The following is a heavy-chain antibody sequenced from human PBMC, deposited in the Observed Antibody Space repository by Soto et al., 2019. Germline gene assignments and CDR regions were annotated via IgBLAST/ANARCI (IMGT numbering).Heavy chain of an antibody. Sequence: GGSLRLSCAASGFTFSSYGMHWVRQAPGKGLEWVAVIWYDGSNKYYADSVKGRFTISRDNSKNTLYLQMNSLRAEDTAVYYCARGHCSSTSCTRPIGRGWYLFDYWGQGTLVTVSS. CDR3: ARGHCSSTSCTRPIGRGWYLFDY. CDR1: GFTFSSYG. V-gene: IGHV3-33*01. D-gene: IGHD2-2*01. CDR2: IWYDGSNK. J-gene: IGHJ4*02.